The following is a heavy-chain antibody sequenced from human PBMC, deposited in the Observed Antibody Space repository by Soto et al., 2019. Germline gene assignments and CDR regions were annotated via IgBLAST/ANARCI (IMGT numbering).Heavy chain of an antibody. V-gene: IGHV4-4*02. CDR1: GGSISSSNW. CDR3: ARSVDP. Sequence: NPSETLSLTCAVSGGSISSSNWWSWVRQHPGKGLEWIGDIYHSGSTSYNPSLKSRVTISVDTSKNQFSLKLSSVTAADTAVYYCARSVDPWGQGTLVTVSS. J-gene: IGHJ5*02. CDR2: IYHSGST.